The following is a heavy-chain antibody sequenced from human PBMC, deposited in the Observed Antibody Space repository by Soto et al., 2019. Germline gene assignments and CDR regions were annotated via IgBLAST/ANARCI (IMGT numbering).Heavy chain of an antibody. CDR3: ARASGSGSYTKVRFVI. Sequence: ASVKISCTSSGYTFTSYDINWVRQATGQGLEWMGWMNPNSGNTGYAQKFQGRVTMTRNTSISTAYMELSSLRSEDTAVYYCARASGSGSYTKVRFVICGKGTQGTVSS. D-gene: IGHD3-10*01. V-gene: IGHV1-8*01. J-gene: IGHJ5*02. CDR1: GYTFTSYD. CDR2: MNPNSGNT.